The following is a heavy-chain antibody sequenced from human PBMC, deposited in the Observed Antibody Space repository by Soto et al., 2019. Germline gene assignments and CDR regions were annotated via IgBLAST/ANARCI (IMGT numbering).Heavy chain of an antibody. CDR2: ISYDGSNK. CDR3: AKSPYGGRTGGSFDY. CDR1: GFTFSSYG. D-gene: IGHD1-26*01. Sequence: QVQLVESGGGVVQPGRSLRLSCAASGFTFSSYGMHWVRQAPGKGLEWVAVISYDGSNKYYADSVKGRFTISRDNSKNTLYLQMNSLRAEDTAVYYCAKSPYGGRTGGSFDYWGQVTLVTVSS. J-gene: IGHJ4*02. V-gene: IGHV3-30*18.